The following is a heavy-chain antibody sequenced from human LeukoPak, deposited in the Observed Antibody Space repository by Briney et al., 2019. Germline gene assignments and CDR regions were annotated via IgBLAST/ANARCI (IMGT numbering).Heavy chain of an antibody. V-gene: IGHV2-5*01. CDR3: AHTRGLGHCSSDSCLNWFDP. D-gene: IGHD2-2*01. J-gene: IGHJ5*02. CDR1: GFSLSTPGVG. Sequence: ESGPTLVKPTQTLTLTCTFSGFSLSTPGVGVGWIRQPPGEALAWLAPIYWNDDERYSPFLKSRLTITKDTSKHQVVLTMTNMDPVDTATYCCAHTRGLGHCSSDSCLNWFDPWGQGTLVTVSS. CDR2: IYWNDDE.